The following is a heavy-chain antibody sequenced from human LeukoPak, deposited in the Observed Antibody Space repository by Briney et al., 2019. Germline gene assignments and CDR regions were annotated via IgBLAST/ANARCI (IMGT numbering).Heavy chain of an antibody. J-gene: IGHJ4*02. Sequence: GGSLRLFCAASGFTFSTYGMHWVRQAPGKGLEWVAFIRNDGSNKCADSVKGRFTISRDNSNNTLYLQMNSLRVEDTAVYYCAKVRGTYNIDHWGQGTLVTVSS. CDR2: IRNDGSN. CDR1: GFTFSTYG. V-gene: IGHV3-30*02. D-gene: IGHD1-1*01. CDR3: AKVRGTYNIDH.